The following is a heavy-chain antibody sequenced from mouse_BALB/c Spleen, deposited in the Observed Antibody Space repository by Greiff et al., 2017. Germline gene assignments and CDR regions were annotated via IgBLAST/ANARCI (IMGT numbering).Heavy chain of an antibody. J-gene: IGHJ4*01. CDR2: IWSGGST. CDR3: ARNFDGYPYAMDY. CDR1: GFSLTSYG. Sequence: VKLVESGPGLVQPSQSLSITCTVSGFSLTSYGVHWVRQSPGKGLEWLGVIWSGGSTDYNAAFISRLSISKDNSKSQVFFKMNSLQADDTAIYYCARNFDGYPYAMDYWGQGTSVTVSS. V-gene: IGHV2-4-1*01. D-gene: IGHD2-3*01.